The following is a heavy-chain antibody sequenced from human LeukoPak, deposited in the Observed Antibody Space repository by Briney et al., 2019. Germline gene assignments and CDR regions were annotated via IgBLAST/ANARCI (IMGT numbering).Heavy chain of an antibody. CDR1: GYSISSGYY. Sequence: PSETLSLTCTVSGYSISSGYYWGWIRQPPGKGLEWIGSIYHSGSTYYNPSLKSRVTISVDTSKNQFSLKLSSVTAADTAVYYCARDRTVTDYYYYYMDVWGKGTTVTVSS. CDR2: IYHSGST. D-gene: IGHD4-11*01. CDR3: ARDRTVTDYYYYYMDV. V-gene: IGHV4-38-2*02. J-gene: IGHJ6*03.